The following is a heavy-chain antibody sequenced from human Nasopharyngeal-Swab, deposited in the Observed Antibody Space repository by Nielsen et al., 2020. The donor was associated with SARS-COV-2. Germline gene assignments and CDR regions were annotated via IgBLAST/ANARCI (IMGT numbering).Heavy chain of an antibody. V-gene: IGHV1-69*06. CDR1: GVTFSSYA. CDR2: IIPIFGTA. D-gene: IGHD1/OR15-1a*01. J-gene: IGHJ3*02. CDR3: AREEQEVADAFDI. Sequence: SVKVSCKASGVTFSSYAISWVRQAPGQGLEWMGGIIPIFGTANYAQKFQGRVTITADKSTSTAYMELSSLRSEDTAVYYCAREEQEVADAFDIWGQGTMVTVSS.